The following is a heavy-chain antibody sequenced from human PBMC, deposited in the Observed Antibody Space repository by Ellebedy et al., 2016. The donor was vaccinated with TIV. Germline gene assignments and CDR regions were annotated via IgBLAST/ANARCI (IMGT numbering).Heavy chain of an antibody. J-gene: IGHJ4*02. Sequence: GESLKISCTASGFTFSDSAMHWVRQASGKGLEWIARIRTKPNNYVTTFSASVKGRFTISRDDSQQTAFLQMNDLKTEDTAVYYCTKLYYSVAAGGPWGQGTLVTVSS. CDR2: IRTKPNNYVT. V-gene: IGHV3-73*01. D-gene: IGHD1-26*01. CDR1: GFTFSDSA. CDR3: TKLYYSVAAGGP.